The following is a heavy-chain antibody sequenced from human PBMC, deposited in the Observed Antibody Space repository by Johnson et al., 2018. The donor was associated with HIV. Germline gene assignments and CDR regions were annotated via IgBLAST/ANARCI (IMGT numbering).Heavy chain of an antibody. D-gene: IGHD7-27*01. CDR1: GFTFSSYG. V-gene: IGHV3-33*06. CDR2: IWYDGSNK. J-gene: IGHJ3*02. CDR3: AKVVTGEDDAFDI. Sequence: QVQLVESGGGVVQPGRSLRLSCAASGFTFSSYGMHWVRQAPGKGLEWVAVIWYDGSNKDYADSVKGRFTISRDNSKNTVSLQMNSLRAEDTAFYYCAKVVTGEDDAFDIWGQGTMVTVSS.